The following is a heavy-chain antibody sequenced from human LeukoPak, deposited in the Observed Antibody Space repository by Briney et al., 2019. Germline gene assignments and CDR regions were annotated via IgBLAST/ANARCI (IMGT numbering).Heavy chain of an antibody. Sequence: GGSLRLSCESSGFSFRSGWMSWVRRAPGKGLEWVADIKKDGSERYYANSVKGRFTISRDNSKNSLYLQMSSLRTEDMAVYYCARYRDTTYDYWGQGTLVTVSS. V-gene: IGHV3-7*01. J-gene: IGHJ4*02. CDR3: ARYRDTTYDY. CDR2: IKKDGSER. D-gene: IGHD1-1*01. CDR1: GFSFRSGW.